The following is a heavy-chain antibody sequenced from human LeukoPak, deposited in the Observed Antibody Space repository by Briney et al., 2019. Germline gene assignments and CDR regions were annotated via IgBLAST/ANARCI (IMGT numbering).Heavy chain of an antibody. CDR1: GGSISSGGYS. D-gene: IGHD4-17*01. CDR3: ARPVGVSTVSPVDY. CDR2: IYHSGST. Sequence: SETLSLTCAVSGGSISSGGYSWSWIRQPPGKGLEWIEYIYHSGSTYYNPSLKSRVTISVDRSKNQFSLKLSSVTAADTAVYYCARPVGVSTVSPVDYWGQGTLVTVSS. J-gene: IGHJ4*02. V-gene: IGHV4-30-2*01.